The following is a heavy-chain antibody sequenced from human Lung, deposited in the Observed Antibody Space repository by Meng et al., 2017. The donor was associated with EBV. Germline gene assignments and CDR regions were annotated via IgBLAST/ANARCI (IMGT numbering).Heavy chain of an antibody. V-gene: IGHV4-30-2*01. CDR1: SGPTSCDSSS. CDR3: ARAKWGHSYGSEALYFDH. J-gene: IGHJ4*02. Sequence: LPESGSGLVKPSQTLSLPCAVSSGPTSCDSSSWNWIRQRPGKGLEWIGFVYRSGSTYYNPSLKSRVIISVDRSNNQFSLELNSVSAADTAVYYCARAKWGHSYGSEALYFDHWGPGTLVTVSS. D-gene: IGHD5-18*01. CDR2: VYRSGST.